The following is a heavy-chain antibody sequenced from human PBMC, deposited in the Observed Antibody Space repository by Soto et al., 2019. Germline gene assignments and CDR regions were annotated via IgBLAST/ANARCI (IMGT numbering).Heavy chain of an antibody. D-gene: IGHD2-15*01. CDR1: GGTFSSYA. CDR2: IIPIFGTA. Sequence: SVKVSCKASGGTFSSYAISWVRQAPGQGLEWMGGIIPIFGTANYAQKFQGRVTITADESTSTAYMELSSLRSEDTAVYYCARGRGWRDIVVVVAAMNIWGQGTMVTVSS. J-gene: IGHJ3*02. CDR3: ARGRGWRDIVVVVAAMNI. V-gene: IGHV1-69*13.